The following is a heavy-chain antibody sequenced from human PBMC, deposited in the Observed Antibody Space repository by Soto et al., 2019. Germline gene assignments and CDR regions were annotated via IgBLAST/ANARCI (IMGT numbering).Heavy chain of an antibody. D-gene: IGHD3-10*01. CDR1: GHLFNNHW. Sequence: PGESLKISCKGPGHLFNNHWIGWVRQTPGKCLEWMGLIFTRDSETKTSPSFQGHVSFSVDNSINTAYLQWTSLKTADTGMYFCARGYFDSGHGYDLWGQGTLVTVSS. V-gene: IGHV5-51*01. CDR2: IFTRDSET. J-gene: IGHJ5*02. CDR3: ARGYFDSGHGYDL.